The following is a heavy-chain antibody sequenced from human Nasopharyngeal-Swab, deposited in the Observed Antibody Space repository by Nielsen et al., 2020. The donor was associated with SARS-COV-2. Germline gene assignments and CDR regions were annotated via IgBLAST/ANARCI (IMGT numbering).Heavy chain of an antibody. J-gene: IGHJ5*02. CDR2: ISYDGSNK. CDR3: AKDQSINWFDP. D-gene: IGHD2-21*01. V-gene: IGHV3-30*18. Sequence: WIRQPPGEGLEWVAVISYDGSNKYYADSVKGRFTISRDNSKNTLYLQMNSLRAEDTAVYYCAKDQSINWFDPWGQGTLVTVSS.